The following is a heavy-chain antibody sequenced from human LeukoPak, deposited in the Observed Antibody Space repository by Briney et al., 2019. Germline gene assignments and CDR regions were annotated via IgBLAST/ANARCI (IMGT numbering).Heavy chain of an antibody. V-gene: IGHV3-23*01. J-gene: IGHJ3*02. CDR3: AKRHYDSSGYYYVNAFNI. CDR1: GFTFSSYA. Sequence: GGSLRLSCAASGFTFSSYAMSWVRQAPGKGLEWVSAISGSGGSTYYADSVKGRFTISRDNSKNTLYLQMNSLRAEDTAVYYCAKRHYDSSGYYYVNAFNIWGQGTMVTVPS. CDR2: ISGSGGST. D-gene: IGHD3-22*01.